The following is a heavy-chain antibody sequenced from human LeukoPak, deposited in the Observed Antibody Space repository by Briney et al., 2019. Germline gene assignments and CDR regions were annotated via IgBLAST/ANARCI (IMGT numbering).Heavy chain of an antibody. D-gene: IGHD6-13*01. J-gene: IGHJ5*02. CDR3: ARGRRAAAGTGWFDP. CDR2: IYYSGST. CDR1: GGSISSYY. Sequence: SEILSLTCTVSGGSISSYYWSWIRQPPGKGLEWIGYIYYSGSTNYNPSLKSRVTISVDTSKNQFSLKLSSVTAADTAVYYCARGRRAAAGTGWFDPWGQGTLVTVSS. V-gene: IGHV4-59*01.